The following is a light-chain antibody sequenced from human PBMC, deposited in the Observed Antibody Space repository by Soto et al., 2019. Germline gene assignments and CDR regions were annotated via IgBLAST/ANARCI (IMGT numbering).Light chain of an antibody. CDR2: GAS. V-gene: IGKV3-15*01. J-gene: IGKJ1*01. Sequence: TVLTQSPATLALSPGERATLSCRASQSVSILLAWYQQKPGQAPRLLIFGASARATGVPARFSGSGSGTEFTLTISSLQSEDFAVYYCQQYNDWPRTFGQGTKVDIK. CDR3: QQYNDWPRT. CDR1: QSVSIL.